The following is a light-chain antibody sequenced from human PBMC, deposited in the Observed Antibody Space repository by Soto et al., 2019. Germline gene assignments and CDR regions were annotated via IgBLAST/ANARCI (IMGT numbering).Light chain of an antibody. CDR2: DAS. CDR3: QHRHN. CDR1: QSVSRA. V-gene: IGKV3-11*01. J-gene: IGKJ3*01. Sequence: DIVLTQSPATLSLSPGERATLSCRARQSVSRAFAWYQRKPGQAPRLLIYDASNRVTAIPARFSGSGSGTDFTLAINSLQPEDFAVYYCQHRHNFGPGTKVDFK.